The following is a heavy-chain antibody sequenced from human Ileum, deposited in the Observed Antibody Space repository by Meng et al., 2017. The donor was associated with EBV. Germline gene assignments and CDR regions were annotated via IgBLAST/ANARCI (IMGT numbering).Heavy chain of an antibody. V-gene: IGHV4-39*07. CDR1: GDSVSGTNYF. CDR2: INSNWNT. CDR3: VRVRGDFDY. Sequence: QLQLQESGPGLVKPSXXXXLTCLVSGDSVSGTNYFWGWIRQPPGKGLEWIGSINSNWNTYYNPSLTSRVTMSVDTSKNQFSLKLSSATAADTAVYYCVRVRGDFDYWGQGTLVTVSS. D-gene: IGHD3-10*01. J-gene: IGHJ4*02.